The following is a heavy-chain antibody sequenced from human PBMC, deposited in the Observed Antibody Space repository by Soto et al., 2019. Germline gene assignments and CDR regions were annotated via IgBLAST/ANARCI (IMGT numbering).Heavy chain of an antibody. CDR2: ISGSGGST. CDR1: GVTCSGYS. V-gene: IGHV3-23*01. D-gene: IGHD3-3*01. J-gene: IGHJ4*02. Sequence: GGSLRISCAASGVTCSGYSRSWVRQDPGKGLEWVSAISGSGGSTYYADSVKGRFTISRDNSKNTLYLQMNSLRAEDTAVYYCAKETRITIFGVVITHFDYWGQGTLVTVSS. CDR3: AKETRITIFGVVITHFDY.